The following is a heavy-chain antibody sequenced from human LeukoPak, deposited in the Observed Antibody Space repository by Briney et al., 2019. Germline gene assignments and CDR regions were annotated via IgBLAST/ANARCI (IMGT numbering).Heavy chain of an antibody. D-gene: IGHD1-26*01. Sequence: SETLSLTCAVYGGSFSGYNWSWIRQPAGKGLEWIGRIYTSGSTNYNPSLKSRVTMSVDTSKNQFSLKLSSVTAADTAVYYCARDQMVGATPWYFDLWGRGTLVAVSS. CDR2: IYTSGST. CDR3: ARDQMVGATPWYFDL. J-gene: IGHJ2*01. CDR1: GGSFSGYN. V-gene: IGHV4-4*07.